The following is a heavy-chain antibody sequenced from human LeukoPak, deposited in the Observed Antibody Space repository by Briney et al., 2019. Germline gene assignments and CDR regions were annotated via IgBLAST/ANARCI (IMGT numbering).Heavy chain of an antibody. CDR2: IIPIVGTG. CDR1: GGTFISYD. J-gene: IGHJ4*02. V-gene: IGHV1-69*05. Sequence: GAPVKGSCKDAGGTFISYDISWVRQARGEGVEWRGGIIPIVGTGNYAQKFQGRGTITTDETTSTDYMERRRERYEDTAVYCCARNLGASHDSSGYSYDRNDYWGQGTLVSVSS. CDR3: ARNLGASHDSSGYSYDRNDY. D-gene: IGHD3-22*01.